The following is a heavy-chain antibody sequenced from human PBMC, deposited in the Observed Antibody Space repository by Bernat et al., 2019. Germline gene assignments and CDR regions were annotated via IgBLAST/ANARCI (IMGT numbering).Heavy chain of an antibody. CDR1: GFTFSSYG. V-gene: IGHV3-33*01. CDR2: IWYDGSNK. Sequence: QVQLVESGGGVVQPGRSLRLSCSASGFTFSSYGMHWVRQAPGKGLEWVAVIWYDGSNKYYADSVKGRFTISRDNSKNTLYLQMNSLRAEDTAVYYCAIDNSPPIVVVAATPDYWGQGTLVTVSS. D-gene: IGHD2-15*01. J-gene: IGHJ4*02. CDR3: AIDNSPPIVVVAATPDY.